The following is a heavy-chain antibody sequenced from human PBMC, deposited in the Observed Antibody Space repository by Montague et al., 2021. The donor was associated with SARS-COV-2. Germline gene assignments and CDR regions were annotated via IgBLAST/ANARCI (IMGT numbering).Heavy chain of an antibody. CDR2: INHSGST. V-gene: IGHV4-34*01. Sequence: SETLSFTCAVYGGSFSGYYRSWIRQPPGKGLEWIGEINHSGSTNYNPSLKSRVTISVDTSKNQFSLKLSSVTAADTAVYYCARGRRILLWFGELLSGGDYYGMDVWGQGTTVTVSS. CDR3: ARGRRILLWFGELLSGGDYYGMDV. D-gene: IGHD3-10*01. CDR1: GGSFSGYY. J-gene: IGHJ6*02.